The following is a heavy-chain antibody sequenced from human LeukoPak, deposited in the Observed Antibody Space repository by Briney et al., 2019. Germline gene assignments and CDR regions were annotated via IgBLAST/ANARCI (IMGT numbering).Heavy chain of an antibody. CDR1: RYTFSSFW. J-gene: IGHJ3*02. V-gene: IGHV3-7*01. CDR3: AKSLVGATNDALDI. CDR2: IKQDGSEK. D-gene: IGHD1-26*01. Sequence: GGSLRLSCAASRYTFSSFWMRWVRQAPGKGLEGVVNIKQDGSEKYYVDSVKGRLTISRDNSESTLSLQLNSLRVEDTAVYYCAKSLVGATNDALDIWGQGTMVTVSS.